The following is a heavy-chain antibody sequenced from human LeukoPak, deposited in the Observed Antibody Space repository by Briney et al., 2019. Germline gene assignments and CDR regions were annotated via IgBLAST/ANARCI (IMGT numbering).Heavy chain of an antibody. CDR2: IHSDGNNK. J-gene: IGHJ1*01. D-gene: IGHD6-6*01. V-gene: IGHV3-30*02. CDR3: ARSLSAREYFDH. Sequence: GGSLRLSCTASGFRLSSWWMHWVRQAPGKGLEWVAFIHSDGNNKYYADAVKGRFTISRDRSKNTLYLQMNSLRPEDTAVYYCARSLSAREYFDHWGQGTLVTVSS. CDR1: GFRLSSWW.